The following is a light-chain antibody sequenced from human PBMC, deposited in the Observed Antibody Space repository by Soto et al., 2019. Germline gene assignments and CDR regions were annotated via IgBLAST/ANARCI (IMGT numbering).Light chain of an antibody. Sequence: DIQMTQSPSSVSASVGDRVTITCRASQGISSWLAWYQQKPGKAPKLLIYSASSLQSGVPSRFSSSGSGTGFTHAISSLQAEEFATYYCHQASSFPRTFGQGNKVEIK. J-gene: IGKJ1*01. CDR2: SAS. CDR1: QGISSW. CDR3: HQASSFPRT. V-gene: IGKV1-12*01.